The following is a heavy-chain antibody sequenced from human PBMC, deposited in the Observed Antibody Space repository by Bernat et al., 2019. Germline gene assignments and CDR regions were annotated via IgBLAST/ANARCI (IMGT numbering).Heavy chain of an antibody. CDR1: GFTFSTNG. J-gene: IGHJ4*02. Sequence: QVQLVESGGGVVQPGGSLRLSCAASGFTFSTNGMHWVRQAPGKGLEWVAFIRYDGSNKYYADSVKSRFTISRDNSKNTLYLQINSLRAEDMAVYYCAKDRGGGSYFDYWGQGTLVTVSS. V-gene: IGHV3-30*02. CDR2: IRYDGSNK. CDR3: AKDRGGGSYFDY. D-gene: IGHD1-26*01.